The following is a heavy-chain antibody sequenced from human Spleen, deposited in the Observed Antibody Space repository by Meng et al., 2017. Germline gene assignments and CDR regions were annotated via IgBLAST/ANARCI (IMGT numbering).Heavy chain of an antibody. CDR2: TYYRSKWYN. CDR3: ARAPDVWFDP. CDR1: GDSVSSKSGA. Sequence: VQLPQSGPGLVKPSQTLSLTCAISGDSVSSKSGAWNWIRQSPSRGLEWLGRTYYRSKWYNDYAVSVKGRIIIDADTFKNQFSLQLNSVTPEDTAVYYCARAPDVWFDPWGQGTLVTVSS. J-gene: IGHJ5*02. V-gene: IGHV6-1*01.